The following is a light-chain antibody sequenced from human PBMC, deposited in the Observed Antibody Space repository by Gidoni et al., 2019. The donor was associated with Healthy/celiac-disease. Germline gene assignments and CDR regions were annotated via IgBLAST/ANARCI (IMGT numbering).Light chain of an antibody. Sequence: DLVMTQSPDSLAGSLGERATINCKSSQSVLYRSNNKNYLAWYQQKPGQPPKLLIYWASTRESGVPDRFSGSGSGTDFTLTISSLQAEDVAVYYCQQYYSTPPTFGQGTKVEIK. CDR3: QQYYSTPPT. CDR1: QSVLYRSNNKNY. J-gene: IGKJ1*01. CDR2: WAS. V-gene: IGKV4-1*01.